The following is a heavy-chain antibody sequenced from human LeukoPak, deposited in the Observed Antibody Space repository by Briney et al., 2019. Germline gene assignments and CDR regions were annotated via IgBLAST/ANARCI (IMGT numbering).Heavy chain of an antibody. D-gene: IGHD2-15*01. CDR3: ARLVVAATYYFDY. J-gene: IGHJ4*02. CDR2: IYYSGST. V-gene: IGHV4-39*01. CDR1: GGSISSSSYY. Sequence: SETLSLTCTVSGGSISSSSYYWGWIRQPPGKGLEWIRSIYYSGSTYYNPSLKSRVTISVDTPKNQFSLKLSSVTAADTAVYYCARLVVAATYYFDYWGQGTLVTVSS.